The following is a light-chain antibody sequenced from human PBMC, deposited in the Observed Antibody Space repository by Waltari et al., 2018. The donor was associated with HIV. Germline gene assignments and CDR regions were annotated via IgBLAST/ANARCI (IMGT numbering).Light chain of an antibody. CDR2: KAS. J-gene: IGKJ2*01. CDR1: QSVRTW. CDR3: QQYHIYPYT. Sequence: DIQMTQSPSTLSAAVGDRGTFTCRASQSVRTWLAWYQQKPGKAPKVLLYKASSLGSGVPPRCSRRQSGTEFTLTISSLQPDDSATYYCQQYHIYPYTFGQGTKLEIK. V-gene: IGKV1-5*03.